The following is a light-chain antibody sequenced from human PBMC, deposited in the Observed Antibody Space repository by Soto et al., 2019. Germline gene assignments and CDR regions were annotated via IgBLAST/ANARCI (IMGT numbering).Light chain of an antibody. CDR3: QQYGYSPPIT. CDR1: QTISNM. V-gene: IGKV3-20*01. J-gene: IGKJ5*01. Sequence: EVVMTQSPATLSVSPGDKVSLSCRANQTISNMLAWYQQKPGQAPRLLIYGASSRAPGIPDRFSGSGSGTDFTLTISRLEPEDFAVYYCQQYGYSPPITFGQGTRLEIK. CDR2: GAS.